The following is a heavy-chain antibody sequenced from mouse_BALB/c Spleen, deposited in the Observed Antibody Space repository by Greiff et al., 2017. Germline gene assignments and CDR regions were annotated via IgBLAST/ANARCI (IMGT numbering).Heavy chain of an antibody. D-gene: IGHD1-2*01. Sequence: LVESGAELVRPGTSVKISCKASGYAFTNYWLGWVKQRPGHGLEWIGDIYPGSGNTYYNEKFKGKATLTADKSSSTAYMQLSSLTSEDSAVYFCARVHYYGSAGAMDYWGQGTSVTVSS. J-gene: IGHJ4*01. V-gene: IGHV1-63*01. CDR3: ARVHYYGSAGAMDY. CDR1: GYAFTNYW. CDR2: IYPGSGNT.